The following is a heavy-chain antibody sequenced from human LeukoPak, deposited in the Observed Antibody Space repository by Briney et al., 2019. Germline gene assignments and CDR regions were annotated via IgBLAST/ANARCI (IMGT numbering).Heavy chain of an antibody. CDR2: INHSGST. CDR3: ARDSLLRYFDWLSSNYFDY. CDR1: GGSFSGYY. Sequence: SETLSLTCAVYGGSFSGYYWSWIRQPPGMGLEWIGEINHSGSTNYNPSLKSRVTISVDTSKNQFSLKLSSVTAADTAVYYCARDSLLRYFDWLSSNYFDYWGQGTLVTVSS. J-gene: IGHJ4*02. V-gene: IGHV4-34*01. D-gene: IGHD3-9*01.